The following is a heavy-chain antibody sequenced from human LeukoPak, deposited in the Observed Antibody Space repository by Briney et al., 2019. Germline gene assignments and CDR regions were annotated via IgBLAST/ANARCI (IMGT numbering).Heavy chain of an antibody. CDR1: GYTFTSYD. CDR3: ARGTYYYGSGTRGNYFDY. Sequence: ASVRVSCKASGYTFTSYDFNWVRQAPGQGPEWIGWMNPNSGTTGYAQKFQGRVTMTRNTSISTAYMELSSLRSEDTAVYYCARGTYYYGSGTRGNYFDYWGQGTLVTVSS. CDR2: MNPNSGTT. J-gene: IGHJ4*02. D-gene: IGHD3-10*01. V-gene: IGHV1-8*01.